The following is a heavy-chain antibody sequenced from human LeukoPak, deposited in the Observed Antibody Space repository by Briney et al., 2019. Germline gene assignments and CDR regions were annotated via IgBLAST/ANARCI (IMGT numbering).Heavy chain of an antibody. CDR1: GGTFSSYA. D-gene: IGHD3-22*01. Sequence: SVTVSCTASGGTFSSYAISWVRQAPGQGLEWMGGIIPIFGTANYAQKFQGRVTITAGESTSTAYMELSSLRSEDTAVYYCARDRFYYDSSGYYSYWDYWGQGTLVTVSS. V-gene: IGHV1-69*13. CDR3: ARDRFYYDSSGYYSYWDY. J-gene: IGHJ4*02. CDR2: IIPIFGTA.